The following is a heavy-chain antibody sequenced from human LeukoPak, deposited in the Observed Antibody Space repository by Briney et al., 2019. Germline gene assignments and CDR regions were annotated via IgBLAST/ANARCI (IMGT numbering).Heavy chain of an antibody. CDR3: ARPYSSGWSGAFDI. CDR2: IYTSRNT. CDR1: GGSISSYY. Sequence: SETLSLTCTVSGGSISSYYWSWIRQPPGKGLEWIGNIYTSRNTNYSPSLKSRVAISVDTSKNQFSLKLNSVTAADTAVYYCARPYSSGWSGAFDIWGQGTMVTVSS. J-gene: IGHJ3*02. V-gene: IGHV4-4*09. D-gene: IGHD6-19*01.